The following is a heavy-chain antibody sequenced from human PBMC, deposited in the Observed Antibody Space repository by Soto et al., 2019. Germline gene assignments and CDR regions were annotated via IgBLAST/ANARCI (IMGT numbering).Heavy chain of an antibody. V-gene: IGHV2-5*02. CDR3: VRNWRYYGGDYYYGMDA. CDR1: GFSLNTGGVG. D-gene: IGHD3-10*01. CDR2: IYWDDDE. Sequence: ITLKESGPTLVKPTQTLTLTCTFSGFSLNTGGVGVGWVRQPRGKAMEWLALIYWDDDERYRPSLRSRINIPKDTINNHVVLTMTNMDPEDTATYYCVRNWRYYGGDYYYGMDAWGQGTTVTVSS. J-gene: IGHJ6*02.